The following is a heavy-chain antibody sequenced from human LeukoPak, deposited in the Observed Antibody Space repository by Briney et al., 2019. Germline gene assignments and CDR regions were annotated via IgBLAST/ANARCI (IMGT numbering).Heavy chain of an antibody. J-gene: IGHJ4*02. Sequence: HPGGSLRLSCAASGFTFSSYWMSWVRQAPGKGLEWVANIKQDGSEKYYVDSVKGRFRISRDNAKSSLDLEMNSLRAEDTAVYYCARAMSTFGGVRNYFDSWGQGTLVTVSS. D-gene: IGHD3-16*01. V-gene: IGHV3-7*04. CDR1: GFTFSSYW. CDR2: IKQDGSEK. CDR3: ARAMSTFGGVRNYFDS.